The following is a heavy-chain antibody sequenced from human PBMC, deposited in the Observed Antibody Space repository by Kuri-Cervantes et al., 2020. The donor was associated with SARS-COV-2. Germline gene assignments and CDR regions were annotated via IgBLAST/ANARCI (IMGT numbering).Heavy chain of an antibody. D-gene: IGHD3-10*01. CDR3: ARPLAGGTGSSDAFDF. J-gene: IGHJ3*01. CDR1: GFTFSSYS. CDR2: ISSSSSYI. V-gene: IGHV3-21*01. Sequence: GESLKISCAASGFTFSSYSMNWVRQAPGKGLEWVSSISSSSSYIYYADSVKGRFTISRDNAKNSLYLQMNSLRAEDTAVYYCARPLAGGTGSSDAFDFWGQGTLVTVSS.